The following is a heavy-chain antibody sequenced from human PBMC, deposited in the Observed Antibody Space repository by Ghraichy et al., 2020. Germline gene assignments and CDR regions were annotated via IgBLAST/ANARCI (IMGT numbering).Heavy chain of an antibody. CDR1: GYTFTSYD. CDR3: ARVPDFWSGPMYNWFDP. V-gene: IGHV1-8*01. J-gene: IGHJ5*02. D-gene: IGHD3-3*01. CDR2: MNPNSGNT. Sequence: ASVKVSCKASGYTFTSYDINWVRQATGQGLEWMGWMNPNSGNTGYAQKFQGRVTMTRNTSISTAYMELSSLRSEDTAVYYCARVPDFWSGPMYNWFDPWGQGTLVTVSS.